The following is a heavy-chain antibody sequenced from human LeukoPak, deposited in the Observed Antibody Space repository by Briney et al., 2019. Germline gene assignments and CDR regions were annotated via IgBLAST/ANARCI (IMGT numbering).Heavy chain of an antibody. CDR3: AREGRAAAGIYWFDP. J-gene: IGHJ5*02. V-gene: IGHV4-59*12. Sequence: SETLSLTCTVSGGSISSYYWSWIRQSPGKGLEWIGYVSNSGSAYYNPSLKSRVTMSVDTSKNQFSLKLSSVTAADTAVYYCAREGRAAAGIYWFDPWGQGTLVTVSS. CDR2: VSNSGSA. CDR1: GGSISSYY. D-gene: IGHD6-13*01.